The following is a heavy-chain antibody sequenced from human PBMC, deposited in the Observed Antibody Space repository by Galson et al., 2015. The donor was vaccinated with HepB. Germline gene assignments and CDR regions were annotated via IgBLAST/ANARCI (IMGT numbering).Heavy chain of an antibody. CDR2: ISVSDGST. CDR1: GFTFSSYA. CDR3: ARDGGSRYYGMDV. Sequence: SLRLSCAASGFTFSSYAMGWVRQAPGKGLEWVSAISVSDGSTYYADSVRGRFTISRDNSKNTLYLQMNSLRAEDTAVYYCARDGGSRYYGMDVWGQGTTVTVSS. V-gene: IGHV3-23*01. J-gene: IGHJ6*02. D-gene: IGHD3-16*01.